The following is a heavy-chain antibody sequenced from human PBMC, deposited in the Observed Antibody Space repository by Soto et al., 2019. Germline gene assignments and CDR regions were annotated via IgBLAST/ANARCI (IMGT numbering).Heavy chain of an antibody. CDR1: GFTFSSYA. Sequence: EVQLLESGGGLVQPGGSLRLSCAASGFTFSSYALNWVRQAPGKGLEWVSVISGSGDNTYYVDSVKGRFTISRDNSKNTLYLQMNSLRAEDTAVYYCAKDLGTDDFWSAYYTYYYMDVWGKGTTVTVSS. CDR2: ISGSGDNT. CDR3: AKDLGTDDFWSAYYTYYYMDV. J-gene: IGHJ6*03. V-gene: IGHV3-23*01. D-gene: IGHD3-3*01.